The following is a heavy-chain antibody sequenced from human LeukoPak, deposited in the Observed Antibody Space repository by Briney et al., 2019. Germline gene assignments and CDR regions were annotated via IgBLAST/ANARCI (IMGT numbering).Heavy chain of an antibody. J-gene: IGHJ4*02. Sequence: GASVKVSCKASGYTFTGYYMHWVRQAPGQGLEWMGWINPNSGGTNYAQKFQGGVTMTRDTSISTAYMELSRLRSDDTAVYYCARDLGSYYDSSGPRYYFDYWGQGTLVTVSS. V-gene: IGHV1-2*02. D-gene: IGHD3-22*01. CDR1: GYTFTGYY. CDR3: ARDLGSYYDSSGPRYYFDY. CDR2: INPNSGGT.